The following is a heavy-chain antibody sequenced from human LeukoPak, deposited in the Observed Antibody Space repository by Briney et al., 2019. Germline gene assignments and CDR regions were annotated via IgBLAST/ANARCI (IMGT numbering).Heavy chain of an antibody. CDR3: VRGSPGYSSSWHAY. CDR2: INSDATST. Sequence: GGPLRLSCAASGFMLSSTWMHWVRQAPGKGLVWVSRINSDATSTSYADSVRGRFTISRDDAKNTMYLQMNSLRAEDTAMYYCVRGSPGYSSSWHAYWGQGTLVTVSS. CDR1: GFMLSSTW. D-gene: IGHD6-13*01. V-gene: IGHV3-74*01. J-gene: IGHJ4*02.